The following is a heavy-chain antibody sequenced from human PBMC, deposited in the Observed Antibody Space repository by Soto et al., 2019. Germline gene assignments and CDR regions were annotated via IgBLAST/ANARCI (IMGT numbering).Heavy chain of an antibody. CDR3: ARDLDGSGSYYTNY. Sequence: ASVKVSCKASGYTFTNYGVSWVRQAPGQGLEWMGWISTDTGNTDSARKLQGRVTMTTDTSTSTAYMELRSLRSDDTAVYFCARDLDGSGSYYTNYWGQGTLVTVSS. V-gene: IGHV1-18*01. CDR1: GYTFTNYG. J-gene: IGHJ4*02. CDR2: ISTDTGNT. D-gene: IGHD3-10*01.